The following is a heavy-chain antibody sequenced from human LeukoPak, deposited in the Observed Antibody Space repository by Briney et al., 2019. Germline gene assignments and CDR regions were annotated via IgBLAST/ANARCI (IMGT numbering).Heavy chain of an antibody. V-gene: IGHV1-2*06. CDR3: ARDYSSGWDFDY. J-gene: IGHJ4*02. D-gene: IGHD6-19*01. CDR1: GGTFSSYA. Sequence: ASVKVSCKASGGTFSSYAISWVRQAPGQGLEWMGRINPNSGGTNYAQKFQGRVNMTRDTSISTAYMELSRLRSDDTAVYYCARDYSSGWDFDYWGQGTLVTVSS. CDR2: INPNSGGT.